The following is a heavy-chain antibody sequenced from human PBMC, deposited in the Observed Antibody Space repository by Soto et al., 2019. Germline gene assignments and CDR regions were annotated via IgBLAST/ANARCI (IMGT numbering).Heavy chain of an antibody. CDR3: AGRRGYSYGSNWFDL. Sequence: PSETLSLTCAVYDGPFSGYYWSWIRQPPRKGLEWIGQINHSGSTNYNPSLKSRVTISVDTSKNQFSRKLSSVTAADTAVYYCAGRRGYSYGSNWFDLWGQGTLVTVSS. J-gene: IGHJ5*02. V-gene: IGHV4-34*01. CDR2: INHSGST. CDR1: DGPFSGYY. D-gene: IGHD5-18*01.